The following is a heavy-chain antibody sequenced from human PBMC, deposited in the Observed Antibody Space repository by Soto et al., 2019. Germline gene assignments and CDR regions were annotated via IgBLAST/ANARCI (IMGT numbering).Heavy chain of an antibody. CDR2: ISSYNDNT. V-gene: IGHV1-18*01. CDR3: ARTDYGDAFDI. D-gene: IGHD4-17*01. Sequence: QVQLVQSGAEVKKPGASVKVSCKASGYTFTDFGISWVRQAPGQGLEWMGWISSYNDNTDYSQNVQGRVTMTKDTSTSIAYMELRSLGSDDTAVYYCARTDYGDAFDIWGQGTMVTVSS. J-gene: IGHJ3*02. CDR1: GYTFTDFG.